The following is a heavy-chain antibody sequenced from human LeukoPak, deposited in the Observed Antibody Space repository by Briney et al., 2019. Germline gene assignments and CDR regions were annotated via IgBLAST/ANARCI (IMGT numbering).Heavy chain of an antibody. V-gene: IGHV4-34*01. CDR3: ARVRYSYGHFD. Sequence: PSETLSLTCAVYGGSFSGYYWSWIRQPPGKELEWIGEINHSGSTNYNPSLKSRVTISVDTSKNQFSLKLSSVTAADTAVYYCARVRYSYGHFDWGQGTLVTVSS. CDR2: INHSGST. CDR1: GGSFSGYY. J-gene: IGHJ4*02. D-gene: IGHD5-18*01.